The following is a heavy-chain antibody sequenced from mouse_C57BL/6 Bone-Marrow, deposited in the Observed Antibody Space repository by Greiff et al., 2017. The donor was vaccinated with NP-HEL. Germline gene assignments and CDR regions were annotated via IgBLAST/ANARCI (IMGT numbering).Heavy chain of an antibody. D-gene: IGHD2-4*01. CDR3: AKIYYDYQYYFDY. J-gene: IGHJ2*01. Sequence: QVQLQQSGAELAKPGASVKLSCKASGYTFTSYWMHWVKQRPGQGLEWIGYINPSSGYTKYNQKFKDKATLTADKSSSTAYMQLSSLTYEDSAVYYCAKIYYDYQYYFDYWGQGTTLTVSS. V-gene: IGHV1-7*01. CDR1: GYTFTSYW. CDR2: INPSSGYT.